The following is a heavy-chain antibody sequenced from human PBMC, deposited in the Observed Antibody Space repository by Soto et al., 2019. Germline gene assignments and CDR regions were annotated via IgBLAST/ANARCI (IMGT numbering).Heavy chain of an antibody. CDR2: IYYSGRT. D-gene: IGHD6-13*01. CDR3: ARFAKEENPKVGSWYYFDY. J-gene: IGHJ4*02. CDR1: GGSISSGGYF. V-gene: IGHV4-31*03. Sequence: SETLSLTCTVSGGSISSGGYFWSWVRQHPGKGLEWIGNIYYSGRTYYNPSLKSRVTISVDTSKNQVSLKLSSVTAADTAVDYCARFAKEENPKVGSWYYFDYWGQGTRVTVSS.